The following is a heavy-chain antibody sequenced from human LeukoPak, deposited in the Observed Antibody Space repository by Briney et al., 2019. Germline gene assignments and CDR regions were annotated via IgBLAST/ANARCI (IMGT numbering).Heavy chain of an antibody. CDR3: ARDQVTTVTTQWGSYAFDI. CDR2: ISSSTTYT. CDR1: GFTFSDYY. V-gene: IGHV3-11*06. J-gene: IGHJ3*02. D-gene: IGHD4-17*01. Sequence: GGSLRLSCAASGFTFSDYYMTWIRQAPGKGLEWVSYISSSTTYTNYADSVKGRFTISRDNAKNVLYLQLNGLRADDTAVYYCARDQVTTVTTQWGSYAFDIWGQGTMVTVSS.